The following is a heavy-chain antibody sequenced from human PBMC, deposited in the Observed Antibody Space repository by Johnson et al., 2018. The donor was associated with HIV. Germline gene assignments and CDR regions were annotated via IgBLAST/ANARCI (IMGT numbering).Heavy chain of an antibody. Sequence: QVQLVESGGGVVQPGGSLRLSCVASGFTFSSYGMHWVRQAPGKGLEWVALILYDGSKKYYEESVKGRSTISRDNYKNILYLQMNSLRAEDTAVYYCSRGEIVVVPAATRAQDAFDIWGQGTMVTVSS. CDR3: SRGEIVVVPAATRAQDAFDI. CDR2: ILYDGSKK. CDR1: GFTFSSYG. D-gene: IGHD2-2*01. J-gene: IGHJ3*02. V-gene: IGHV3-30*02.